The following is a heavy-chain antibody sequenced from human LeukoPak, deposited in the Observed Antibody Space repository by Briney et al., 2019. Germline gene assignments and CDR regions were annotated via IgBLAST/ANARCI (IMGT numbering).Heavy chain of an antibody. CDR1: GYTFTGYF. D-gene: IGHD3-22*01. Sequence: ASVKVSCKASGYTFTGYFMHWVRQAPGQGLEWMGWINPNSGGTNYAQKFQGRVTMTRDTSISTAYMELSRLRSDDTAVYYCARVPRDYYDSSGCSARFFDYWGQGTLVTVSS. J-gene: IGHJ4*02. CDR2: INPNSGGT. V-gene: IGHV1-2*02. CDR3: ARVPRDYYDSSGCSARFFDY.